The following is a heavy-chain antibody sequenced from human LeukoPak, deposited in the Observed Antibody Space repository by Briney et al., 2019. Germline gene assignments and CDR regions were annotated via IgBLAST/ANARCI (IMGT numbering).Heavy chain of an antibody. CDR3: AGPRSGYSYGKFDY. CDR1: GGTFSSYA. J-gene: IGHJ4*02. V-gene: IGHV1-69*13. Sequence: GASMKVSCKASGGTFSSYAISWVRQTPGQGLEWMGGIIPIFGTANYAQKFQGRVTITADESTSTAYMELSSLRSEDTAVYYCAGPRSGYSYGKFDYWGQGTLVTVSS. D-gene: IGHD5-18*01. CDR2: IIPIFGTA.